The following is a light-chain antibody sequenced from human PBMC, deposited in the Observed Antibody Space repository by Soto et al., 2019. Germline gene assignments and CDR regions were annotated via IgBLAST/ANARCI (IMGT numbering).Light chain of an antibody. CDR3: QQYNSYSRWT. V-gene: IGKV1-5*01. CDR1: QSISSW. CDR2: DAS. Sequence: DIQMTQSPSTLSASVGDRVTITCRASQSISSWLAWYQQKPGKAPKLLIYDASSLESGVPSRFSGSGSGTEFTLTISSLLPDYFATYYCQQYNSYSRWTFGQGTKVEIK. J-gene: IGKJ1*01.